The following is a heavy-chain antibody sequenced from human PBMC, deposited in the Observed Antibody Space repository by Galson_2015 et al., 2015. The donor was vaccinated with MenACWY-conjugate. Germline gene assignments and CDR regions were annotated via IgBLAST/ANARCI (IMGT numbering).Heavy chain of an antibody. D-gene: IGHD1-26*01. CDR2: ITVDATNT. J-gene: IGHJ4*02. V-gene: IGHV3-74*03. CDR1: GFTIGRYW. Sequence: SLRLSCAASGFTIGRYWIHWVRQVPGKGPVWISCITVDATNTEFADSVKGRFALSRDNARNTVYLQMNSLTAEDTAVYYCARDGGGGTPVDCWGQGTLVTVSS. CDR3: ARDGGGGTPVDC.